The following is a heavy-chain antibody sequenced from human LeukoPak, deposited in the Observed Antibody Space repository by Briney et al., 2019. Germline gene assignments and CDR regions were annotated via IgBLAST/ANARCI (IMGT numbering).Heavy chain of an antibody. J-gene: IGHJ5*02. CDR1: GGSISSSNYY. CDR2: IYYSEST. Sequence: PSETLSLTCTVSGGSISSSNYYWGWIRQPPGKGLEWIGRIYYSESTYYNPCLKSRVTMSVDTSKNQFSLKLSSVSAADTAVYYCARLDGYCSGGSCYSVSFVDPWGQGTLVTVSS. CDR3: ARLDGYCSGGSCYSVSFVDP. D-gene: IGHD2-15*01. V-gene: IGHV4-39*01.